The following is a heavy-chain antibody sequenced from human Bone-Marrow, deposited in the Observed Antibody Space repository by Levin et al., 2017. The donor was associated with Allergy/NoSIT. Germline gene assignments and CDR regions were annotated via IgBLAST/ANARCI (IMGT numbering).Heavy chain of an antibody. CDR2: ISDSSSTTI. Sequence: GGSLRLSCAASGFTFSDYYMNWIRQAPGKGLEWVSYISDSSSTTIYYADSVKGRFTISRDNAKNSLYLQMNSLRAEDTAVYYCGRAYGSFDYWGQGTLVTVSS. CDR3: GRAYGSFDY. D-gene: IGHD4-17*01. J-gene: IGHJ4*02. CDR1: GFTFSDYY. V-gene: IGHV3-11*01.